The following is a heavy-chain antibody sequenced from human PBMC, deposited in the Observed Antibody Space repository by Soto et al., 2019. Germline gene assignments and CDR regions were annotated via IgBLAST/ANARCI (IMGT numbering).Heavy chain of an antibody. CDR3: ATVNMLISSSSPFDY. V-gene: IGHV1-24*01. CDR2: FDPEDGET. CDR1: GYTLTELS. D-gene: IGHD6-6*01. J-gene: IGHJ4*02. Sequence: ASVKVSCKVSGYTLTELSMHWVREAPGKGLEWMGGFDPEDGETIYAQKFQGRVTMTEDTSTDTAYMELSSLRSEDTAVYYCATVNMLISSSSPFDYWGQGTLVTVSS.